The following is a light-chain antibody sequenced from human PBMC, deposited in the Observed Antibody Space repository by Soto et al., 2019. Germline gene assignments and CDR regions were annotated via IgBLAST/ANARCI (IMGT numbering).Light chain of an antibody. Sequence: QSALTQPASVSGSPGQSITISCTGISSDIGGYNFVSWYQQHPGKAPKLMIYEVSNRPSGVSNRFSGSESGNTASLTISGLQAEDEADYYCSSHTRSTTYAFGTGTKVTVL. J-gene: IGLJ1*01. CDR2: EVS. V-gene: IGLV2-14*01. CDR1: SSDIGGYNF. CDR3: SSHTRSTTYA.